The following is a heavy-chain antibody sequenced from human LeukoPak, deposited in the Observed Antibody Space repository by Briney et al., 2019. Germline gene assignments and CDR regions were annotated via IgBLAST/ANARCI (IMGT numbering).Heavy chain of an antibody. J-gene: IGHJ2*01. CDR1: GFTFSSYA. Sequence: GGSLRLSCAASGFTFSSYAMHWVRQAPGKGLEWVAVISYDGSNKYYADSVKGRFTISRDNSKNTLYLQMNSLRAEDTAVYYCAREKSNYWYFDPWGRGTLVTVSS. D-gene: IGHD4-11*01. CDR2: ISYDGSNK. CDR3: AREKSNYWYFDP. V-gene: IGHV3-30*04.